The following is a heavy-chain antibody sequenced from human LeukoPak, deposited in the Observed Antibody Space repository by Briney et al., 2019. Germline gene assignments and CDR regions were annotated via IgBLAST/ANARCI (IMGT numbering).Heavy chain of an antibody. CDR3: AKDSRSSSWYRDAFDI. CDR1: GFTFSSYE. CDR2: ISSSGSTI. V-gene: IGHV3-48*03. D-gene: IGHD6-13*01. J-gene: IGHJ3*02. Sequence: QPGGSLRLSCAASGFTFSSYEMNWVRQAPGKGLEWVSYISSSGSTIYYADSVKGRFTISRDNSKNTLYLQMNSLRAEDTAVYYCAKDSRSSSWYRDAFDIWGQGTMVTVSS.